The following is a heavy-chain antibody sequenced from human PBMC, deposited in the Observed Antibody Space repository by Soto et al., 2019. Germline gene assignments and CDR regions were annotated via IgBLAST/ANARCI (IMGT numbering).Heavy chain of an antibody. CDR2: TVPVFDTS. D-gene: IGHD3-10*01. Sequence: QVQLVQSGAVVKKPGSSVEVSCKASGGTFNGYGISWVRQAPGQGLEWMGGTVPVFDTSKYAPRFQGRVTITADKSTSTAYMELRSVRSADTAIYFCARGVSNSGAYYTGPSAYELWGHGTLVIVSS. CDR1: GGTFNGYG. V-gene: IGHV1-69*06. CDR3: ARGVSNSGAYYTGPSAYEL. J-gene: IGHJ3*01.